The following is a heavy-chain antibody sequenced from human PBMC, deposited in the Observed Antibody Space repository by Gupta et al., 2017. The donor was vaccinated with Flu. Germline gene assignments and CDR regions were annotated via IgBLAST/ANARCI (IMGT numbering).Heavy chain of an antibody. Sequence: QVQLVESGGGVVQPGGSLRLSCEASGFTFSTYGMHWVRQAPGKGLEWVAVLWYDGTNEYYGNSVKGRFTISRDNSKNTVYLQMNSLRVEDTAVYYCARDGGGDYCTAGRCFNFDYWGQGTLVTVSP. D-gene: IGHD2-8*02. V-gene: IGHV3-33*01. J-gene: IGHJ4*02. CDR1: GFTFSTYG. CDR2: LWYDGTNE. CDR3: ARDGGGDYCTAGRCFNFDY.